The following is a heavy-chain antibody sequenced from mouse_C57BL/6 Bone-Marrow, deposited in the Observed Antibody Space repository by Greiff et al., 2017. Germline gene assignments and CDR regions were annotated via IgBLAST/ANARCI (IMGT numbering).Heavy chain of an antibody. Sequence: QVHVKQPGAELVKPGASVKLSCKASGYTSTSYWMHWVKQRPGQGLEWIGMIHPNSGSTNYNEKFKSKATLTVDKSSSTAYMQLSSLTSEDSAVYYCARGVYYDYVYWYFDVWGTGTTVTVSS. CDR2: IHPNSGST. CDR1: GYTSTSYW. D-gene: IGHD2-4*01. CDR3: ARGVYYDYVYWYFDV. J-gene: IGHJ1*03. V-gene: IGHV1-64*01.